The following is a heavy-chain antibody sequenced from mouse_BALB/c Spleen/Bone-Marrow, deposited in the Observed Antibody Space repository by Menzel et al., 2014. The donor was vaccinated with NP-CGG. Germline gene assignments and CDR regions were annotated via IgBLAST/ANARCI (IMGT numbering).Heavy chain of an antibody. V-gene: IGHV5-9-3*01. Sequence: EVQGVESGGGLVKPGGALNLSCAASGFTFNNYAMSWVRQTPERRLEWVATISSGGGYIYYPDSVKGQFTISRDNAKNTLYLQMSSLRSEDTAMYYCARQESIYDGYYGGVAYWGQGTLVTVSA. CDR3: ARQESIYDGYYGGVAY. J-gene: IGHJ3*01. CDR2: ISSGGGYI. D-gene: IGHD2-3*01. CDR1: GFTFNNYA.